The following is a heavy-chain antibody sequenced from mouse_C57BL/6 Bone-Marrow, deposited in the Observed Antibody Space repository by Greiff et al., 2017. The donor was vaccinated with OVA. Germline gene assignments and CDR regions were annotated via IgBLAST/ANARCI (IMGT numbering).Heavy chain of an antibody. CDR1: GFTFSSYA. V-gene: IGHV5-9-1*02. Sequence: EVKVVESGEGLVKPGGSLKLSCAASGFTFSSYAMSWVRQTPEKRLEWVAYISSGGDYIYYAATVKGRFTISRDHARNTLYLQMSSQKYDDTAMYYGTRDHYGSSYPFDYWGQGTTLTVSS. CDR3: TRDHYGSSYPFDY. D-gene: IGHD1-1*01. CDR2: ISSGGDYI. J-gene: IGHJ2*01.